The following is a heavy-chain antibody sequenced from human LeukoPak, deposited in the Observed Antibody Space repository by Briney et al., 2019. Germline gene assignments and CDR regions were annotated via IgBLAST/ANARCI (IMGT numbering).Heavy chain of an antibody. V-gene: IGHV4-59*08. CDR3: ARATPPYMVTE. J-gene: IGHJ4*02. Sequence: SETLSLTCTVSVGSLSRYYWSWIRHPPGKVLECIGYIYYSGSTNYNPSLKSRVTISVDTSKNQFSLNQWSVTAADTAVYNCARATPPYMVTEWGQGTLVTVSA. D-gene: IGHD4-23*01. CDR2: IYYSGST. CDR1: VGSLSRYY.